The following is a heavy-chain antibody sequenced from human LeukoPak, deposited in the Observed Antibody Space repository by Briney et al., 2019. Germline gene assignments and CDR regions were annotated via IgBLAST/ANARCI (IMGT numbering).Heavy chain of an antibody. CDR3: ARVEIVVVPAVPNFDY. J-gene: IGHJ4*02. Sequence: GGPLRLSCAASGFTFSSYWMSWVRQAPGKGLEWMANIKQDGSEKYYVDSVKGRFTISRDNAKNSLYPQMNSLRAEDTAVYYCARVEIVVVPAVPNFDYWGQGTLVTVSS. CDR2: IKQDGSEK. D-gene: IGHD2-2*03. V-gene: IGHV3-7*01. CDR1: GFTFSSYW.